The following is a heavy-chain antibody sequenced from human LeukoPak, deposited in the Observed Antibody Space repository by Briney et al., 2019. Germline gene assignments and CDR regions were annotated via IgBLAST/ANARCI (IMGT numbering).Heavy chain of an antibody. Sequence: SETLSLTCTVSGGSISSSSYYWGWLRQPPGKGLEWIGSIYYSGSTYYNPSLKSRVTISVDTSKNQFALKMISVTAADTAVYYCARQYSGSYYFDRWGQGTLVTVSS. CDR1: GGSISSSSYY. D-gene: IGHD1-26*01. CDR2: IYYSGST. V-gene: IGHV4-39*01. CDR3: ARQYSGSYYFDR. J-gene: IGHJ4*02.